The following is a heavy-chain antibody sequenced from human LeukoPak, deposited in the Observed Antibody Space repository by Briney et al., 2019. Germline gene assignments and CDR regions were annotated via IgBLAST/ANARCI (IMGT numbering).Heavy chain of an antibody. CDR1: GYTFTGYY. D-gene: IGHD6-19*01. Sequence: ASVKVSCKASGYTFTGYYMHWVRQAPGQGLEWMGWMNPNSGNTGYAQKFQGRVTMTRNTSISTAYMELSSLRSEDTAVYYCARSPRGWYWFDPWGQGTLVTVSS. J-gene: IGHJ5*02. CDR3: ARSPRGWYWFDP. V-gene: IGHV1-8*02. CDR2: MNPNSGNT.